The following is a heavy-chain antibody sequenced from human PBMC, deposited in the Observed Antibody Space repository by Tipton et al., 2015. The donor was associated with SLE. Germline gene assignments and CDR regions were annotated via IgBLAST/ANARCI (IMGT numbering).Heavy chain of an antibody. CDR3: ARGHYDFWSGTHQSPEH. V-gene: IGHV1-69*01. J-gene: IGHJ1*01. CDR1: GGTFSSYA. Sequence: QVQLVQSGAEVKKPGASVKVSCNATGGTFSSYAISWVRQAPGQGLEWMGGLFPIFGTANYAQKFQGRVTITTDESTSTAYMELSSLRSEDTAVYYCARGHYDFWSGTHQSPEHWGQGPLVTVSS. CDR2: LFPIFGTA. D-gene: IGHD3-3*01.